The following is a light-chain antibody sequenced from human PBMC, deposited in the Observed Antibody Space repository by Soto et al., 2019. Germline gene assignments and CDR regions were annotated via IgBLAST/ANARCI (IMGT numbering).Light chain of an antibody. CDR2: GAS. Sequence: EIVMTQSPATLSVSPGERATLSCRASQSITTNLAWYQQKPGQAPRLLIYGASTRDTGIPARFSGSGSGTEFTLTISSLQSEDFAVYYCQHYDNWPPFTFGPGTKVDVE. J-gene: IGKJ3*01. CDR3: QHYDNWPPFT. CDR1: QSITTN. V-gene: IGKV3-15*01.